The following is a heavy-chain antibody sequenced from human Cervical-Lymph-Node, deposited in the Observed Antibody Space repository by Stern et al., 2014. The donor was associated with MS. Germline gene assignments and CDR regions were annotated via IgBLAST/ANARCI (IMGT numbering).Heavy chain of an antibody. CDR2: IGTAGDT. D-gene: IGHD2-15*01. CDR3: ARGTHCSGGSCYSSDYFDY. V-gene: IGHV3-13*01. J-gene: IGHJ4*02. Sequence: EVQLVESGGGLVQPGGSLRLSCAASGFTFSSYDMHWVPQATGKGLEWVSAIGTAGDTYYPGSVKGRFTISRENAKNSLYLQMNSLRAGDTAVYYCARGTHCSGGSCYSSDYFDYWGQGTLVTVSS. CDR1: GFTFSSYD.